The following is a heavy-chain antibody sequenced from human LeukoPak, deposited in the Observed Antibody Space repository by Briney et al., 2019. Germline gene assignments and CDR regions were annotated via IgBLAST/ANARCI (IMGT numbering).Heavy chain of an antibody. CDR3: ARGGGLDV. CDR1: GFTFSSYS. D-gene: IGHD3-16*01. CDR2: ITASGTAM. V-gene: IGHV3-48*01. J-gene: IGHJ6*02. Sequence: GGSLRLSCAASGFTFSSYSMNWVRQAPGKGLEWVSHITASGTAMFYADSVKGRFTISRDNAKNSLYLQMSNLRAEDTAVYFCARGGGLDVWGQGATVTVSS.